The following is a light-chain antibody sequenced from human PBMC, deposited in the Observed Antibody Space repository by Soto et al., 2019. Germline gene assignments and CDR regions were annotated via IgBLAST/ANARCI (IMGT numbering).Light chain of an antibody. V-gene: IGKV3-20*01. CDR3: QQYGSSPPSST. Sequence: EIVSTQSPGTLSLSPGERATLSCRAGQRVSSGYLAWYQQKPGQAPRLLIYGASNRATDIPDRFSGRGSGTDFTLTISRLEPEDFAVYYCQQYGSSPPSSTFGQGTRLEIK. CDR1: QRVSSGY. J-gene: IGKJ5*01. CDR2: GAS.